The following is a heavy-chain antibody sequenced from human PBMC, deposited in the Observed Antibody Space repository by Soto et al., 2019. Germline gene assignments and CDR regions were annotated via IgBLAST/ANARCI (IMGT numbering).Heavy chain of an antibody. Sequence: SETLSLTCSVPGGAISSYYWSWVRQPAGKGLEWIGRVFSSGSTNHNASLKSRVTMSIDTSKNEVSLTLRSVTAADTGVYYCARVAFSYFGMDVWGPGTTVTVSS. CDR1: GGAISSYY. D-gene: IGHD3-3*02. J-gene: IGHJ6*02. CDR3: ARVAFSYFGMDV. CDR2: VFSSGST. V-gene: IGHV4-4*07.